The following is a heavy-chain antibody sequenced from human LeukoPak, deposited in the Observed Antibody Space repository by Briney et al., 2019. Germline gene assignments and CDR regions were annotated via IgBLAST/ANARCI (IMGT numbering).Heavy chain of an antibody. J-gene: IGHJ3*02. Sequence: ASMKVSCKASGYPFTDYYIHWVRQAPGQGLEWVGWINPNSGDTNSAQRFQGRVTMTRDTSISTLYMELSRLRSDDTAVYYCARLIVVVPAAIHAFDIWGQGTLVTVSS. D-gene: IGHD2-2*01. CDR1: GYPFTDYY. CDR2: INPNSGDT. V-gene: IGHV1-2*02. CDR3: ARLIVVVPAAIHAFDI.